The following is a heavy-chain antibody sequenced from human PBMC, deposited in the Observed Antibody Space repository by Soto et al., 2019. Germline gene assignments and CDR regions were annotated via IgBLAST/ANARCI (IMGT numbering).Heavy chain of an antibody. D-gene: IGHD2-2*01. V-gene: IGHV3-23*01. Sequence: GGSLRLSCAASGFTFSSYAMSWVRQAPGKGLEWVSAISGSGGSTYYADSVKGRFTISRDNSKNTLYLQMNSLRAEDTAVYYFANSRAGSTLNPQYYYYGMDVWGQGTTVTVSS. CDR2: ISGSGGST. CDR1: GFTFSSYA. J-gene: IGHJ6*02. CDR3: ANSRAGSTLNPQYYYYGMDV.